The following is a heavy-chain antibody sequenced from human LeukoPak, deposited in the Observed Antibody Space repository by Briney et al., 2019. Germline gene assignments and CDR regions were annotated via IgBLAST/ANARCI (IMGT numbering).Heavy chain of an antibody. D-gene: IGHD3-3*01. CDR1: GYTLTELS. CDR3: ATASLWSGYYTSWFDP. CDR2: FDPEDGET. Sequence: ASVKVSCKASGYTLTELSMHWVRQAPGKGLEWMGGFDPEDGETIYAQKFQGRVTMTEDTSTDTAYMELSSLRSEDTAVYYCATASLWSGYYTSWFDPWGQGTLVTVSS. J-gene: IGHJ5*02. V-gene: IGHV1-24*01.